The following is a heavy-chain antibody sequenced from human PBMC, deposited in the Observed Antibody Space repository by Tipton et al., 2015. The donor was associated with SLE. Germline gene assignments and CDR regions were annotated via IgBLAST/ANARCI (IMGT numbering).Heavy chain of an antibody. CDR3: ARDLTIFGVVRDY. V-gene: IGHV4-59*11. CDR2: IYYSGST. Sequence: LRLSCTVSGGSISSHYWSWIRQPPGKGLEWIGYIYYSGSTNYNPSLKSRVTISVDTSKNQFSLKLSSVTAADTAVYYCARDLTIFGVVRDYWGQGTLVTVSS. J-gene: IGHJ4*02. D-gene: IGHD3-3*01. CDR1: GGSISSHY.